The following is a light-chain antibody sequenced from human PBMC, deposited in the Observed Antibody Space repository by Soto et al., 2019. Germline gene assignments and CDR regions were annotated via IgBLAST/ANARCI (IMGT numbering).Light chain of an antibody. CDR3: QQYGSTPWT. CDR1: QSVSSSY. V-gene: IGKV3-20*01. Sequence: EIVLTQSPGTLSLSPGERATLSCRASQSVSSSYLAWYQQKPGQAPRLLIYDASTRATGIPDRISGSGSGTDFTLTISRLEPEAFAVYYCQQYGSTPWTFGQGTRVEI. J-gene: IGKJ1*01. CDR2: DAS.